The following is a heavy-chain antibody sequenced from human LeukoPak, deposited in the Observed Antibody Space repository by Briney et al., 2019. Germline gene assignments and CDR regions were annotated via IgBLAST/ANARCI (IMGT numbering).Heavy chain of an antibody. CDR1: GFNVSNNY. Sequence: PGGSLRLSCAASGFNVSNNYMSWVRQAPGKGLEWVSLIYSDASTYFADSVKGRFTISRDNAKNSLYLQMNSLRAEDTALYYCAREYSSSRDLDYWGQGTLVTVSS. J-gene: IGHJ4*02. D-gene: IGHD6-6*01. CDR2: IYSDAST. V-gene: IGHV3-53*01. CDR3: AREYSSSRDLDY.